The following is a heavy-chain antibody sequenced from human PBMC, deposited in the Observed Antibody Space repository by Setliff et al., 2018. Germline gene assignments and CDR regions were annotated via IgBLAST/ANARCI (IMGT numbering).Heavy chain of an antibody. D-gene: IGHD3-16*01. V-gene: IGHV2-70*11. CDR2: IDWDDDK. Sequence: SGPTLVNPTQTLTLTCTFSGFSLSTSGMCVSWIRQPPGQALEWLARIDWDDDKYYSTSLKTRLTISKDTSKNQVVLTLANVDPVDTATYFCARMGTYTKSLSVDSWGQGTLVTVSS. CDR1: GFSLSTSGMC. CDR3: ARMGTYTKSLSVDS. J-gene: IGHJ4*02.